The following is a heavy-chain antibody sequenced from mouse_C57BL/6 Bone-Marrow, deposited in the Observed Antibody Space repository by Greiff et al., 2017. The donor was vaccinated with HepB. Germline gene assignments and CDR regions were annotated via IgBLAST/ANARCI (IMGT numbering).Heavy chain of an antibody. CDR1: GYTFTDYE. V-gene: IGHV1-15*01. CDR3: TSYYGSEDYAMDY. Sequence: QVQLKQSGAELVRPGASVTLSCKASGYTFTDYEMHWVKQTPVHGLEWIGAIDPETGGTAYNQKFKGKAILTADKSSSTAYMELRSLTSEDSAVYYCTSYYGSEDYAMDYWGQGTSVTVSS. J-gene: IGHJ4*01. CDR2: IDPETGGT. D-gene: IGHD1-1*01.